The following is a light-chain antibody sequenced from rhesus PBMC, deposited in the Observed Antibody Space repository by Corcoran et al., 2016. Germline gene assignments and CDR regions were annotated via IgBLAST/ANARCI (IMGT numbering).Light chain of an antibody. Sequence: DVVMTQSPLSLPITPGQPASISCRSSQSLVHSNGNTYLSWYQQKPGQPPRLLIYQVSNRYSGVPERFSGSGAGTDLTLKISRVEAEDVGVYYCGQGAHLPYSFGQGTKVEIK. CDR3: GQGAHLPYS. CDR2: QVS. CDR1: QSLVHSNGNTY. V-gene: IGKV2-64*01. J-gene: IGKJ2*01.